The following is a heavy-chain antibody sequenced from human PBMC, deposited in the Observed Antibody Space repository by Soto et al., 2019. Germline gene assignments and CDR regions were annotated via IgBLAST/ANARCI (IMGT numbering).Heavy chain of an antibody. Sequence: GASVKVSCKASGFTFTSSAVQWVLQARGQRLEWIGWIVVGSGNTNYAQKFQERVTITRDMSTSTAYMELSSLRSEDTAVYYCAAQPYYYDSSSLVDYWGQGTPVTVSS. CDR1: GFTFTSSA. J-gene: IGHJ4*02. V-gene: IGHV1-58*01. D-gene: IGHD3-22*01. CDR2: IVVGSGNT. CDR3: AAQPYYYDSSSLVDY.